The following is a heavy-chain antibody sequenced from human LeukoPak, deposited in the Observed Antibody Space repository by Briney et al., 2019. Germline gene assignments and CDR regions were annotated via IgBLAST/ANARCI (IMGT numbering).Heavy chain of an antibody. Sequence: PSETLSLTCSVSGASINSHYWTWIRQPAGKGLEWIGYIYYSGSTNYNPSLKSRVTISVDTSKNQFSLKLSSVTAADTAVYYCARISPDYYDSSGYFVDYWGQGTLVTVSS. CDR1: GASINSHY. CDR3: ARISPDYYDSSGYFVDY. D-gene: IGHD3-22*01. CDR2: IYYSGST. V-gene: IGHV4-59*11. J-gene: IGHJ4*02.